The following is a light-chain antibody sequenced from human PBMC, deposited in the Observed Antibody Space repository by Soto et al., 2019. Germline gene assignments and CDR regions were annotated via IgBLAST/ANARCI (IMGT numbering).Light chain of an antibody. CDR3: SSYAGTSTFVV. CDR1: SSDVVSYNI. Sequence: QSALTQPASVSGSPGQSITISCTGTSSDVVSYNIVSWYQQHPGKAPKLMIQEVTKRTSGVSNRFSGSKSGNTASLTISGLQAEDEADYYCSSYAGTSTFVVFGGGTKVTVL. V-gene: IGLV2-23*02. J-gene: IGLJ2*01. CDR2: EVT.